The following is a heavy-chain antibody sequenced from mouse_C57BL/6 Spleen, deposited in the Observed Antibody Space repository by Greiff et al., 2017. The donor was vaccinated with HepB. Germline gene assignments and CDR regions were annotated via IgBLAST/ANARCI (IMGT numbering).Heavy chain of an antibody. J-gene: IGHJ1*03. CDR3: ARSTTVVATFYWYFDV. V-gene: IGHV1-85*01. D-gene: IGHD1-1*01. CDR2: IYPRDGST. CDR1: GYTFTSYD. Sequence: QVQLQQSEPELVKPGASVKLSCKASGYTFTSYDINWVKQRPGQGLEWIGWIYPRDGSTKYNEKFKGKATLTVDTSSSTAYMELHSLTSEDSAVYFCARSTTVVATFYWYFDVWGTGTTVTVSS.